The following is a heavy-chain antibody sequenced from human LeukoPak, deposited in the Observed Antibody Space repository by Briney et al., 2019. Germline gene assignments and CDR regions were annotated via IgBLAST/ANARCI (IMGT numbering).Heavy chain of an antibody. D-gene: IGHD3-10*01. CDR3: ARQNYGSAPLRY. Sequence: SETLSLTCAVYGGSFSGYYWSRIRQPPGKGLEWIGEINHSGSTNYNPSLKSRVTISVDTSKNQFSLKLTSVTTADTAVYYCARQNYGSAPLRYWGQGTLVTVSS. V-gene: IGHV4-34*01. CDR2: INHSGST. J-gene: IGHJ4*02. CDR1: GGSFSGYY.